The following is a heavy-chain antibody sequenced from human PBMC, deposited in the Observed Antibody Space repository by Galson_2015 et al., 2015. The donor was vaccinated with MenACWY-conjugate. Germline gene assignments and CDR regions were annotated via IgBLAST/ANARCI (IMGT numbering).Heavy chain of an antibody. CDR3: TADPLPDPPYGMES. V-gene: IGHV3-15*01. CDR1: GFTFSNAW. CDR2: IKSKTDGGTT. Sequence: SLRLSCAASGFTFSNAWMSWVRQAPGKGLEWVGRIKSKTDGGTTDYAAPVKGRFTISRDDSKNTLYLQMNSLKTEDTAVYYCTADPLPDPPYGMESWGQGTTVPGSS. D-gene: IGHD5/OR15-5a*01. J-gene: IGHJ6*02.